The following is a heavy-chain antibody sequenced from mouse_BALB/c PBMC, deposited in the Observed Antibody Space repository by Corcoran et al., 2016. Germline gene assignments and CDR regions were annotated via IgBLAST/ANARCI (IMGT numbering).Heavy chain of an antibody. J-gene: IGHJ1*01. CDR1: GYSFTGYT. CDR3: ARMRASDYGGWYVDV. Sequence: EVQLQQSGHELVKPGASMKISCKASGYSFTGYTMNWVKQSHGKNLEWIGLINPYNGGTSYNQKFKGKATLTVDKSSSTAYMELLSLTSEDSAVYYCARMRASDYGGWYVDVWGAGTTVTVSS. V-gene: IGHV1-18*01. D-gene: IGHD2-4*01. CDR2: INPYNGGT.